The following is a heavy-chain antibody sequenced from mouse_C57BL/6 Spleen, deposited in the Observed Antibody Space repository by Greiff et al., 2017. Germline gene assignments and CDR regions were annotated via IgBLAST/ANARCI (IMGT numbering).Heavy chain of an antibody. CDR2: IYPGSGST. J-gene: IGHJ2*01. D-gene: IGHD1-1*01. CDR3: ARWDYYGSSPFDY. Sequence: QVQLQQPGAELVKPGASVKMSCKASGYTFTSYWITWVKQRPGQGLEWIGDIYPGSGSTNYNEKFKGKATLTVDTSSSTAYMQLSSLTSEDSAVYYCARWDYYGSSPFDYWGQGTTLTVSS. CDR1: GYTFTSYW. V-gene: IGHV1-55*01.